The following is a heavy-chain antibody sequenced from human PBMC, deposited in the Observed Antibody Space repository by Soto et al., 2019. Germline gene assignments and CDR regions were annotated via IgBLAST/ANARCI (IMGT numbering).Heavy chain of an antibody. Sequence: QVQLQESGPGLVKPSETLSLTCTVPGGSISSYYWSWIRQPPGKGLEWIGYIYYSGSTNYNPSLKSRVTISVDTSKNQFSLKLSSVTAADTAVYYCARQGRGTAAGSDYWGQGTLVTVSS. V-gene: IGHV4-59*08. D-gene: IGHD6-13*01. CDR2: IYYSGST. CDR3: ARQGRGTAAGSDY. J-gene: IGHJ4*02. CDR1: GGSISSYY.